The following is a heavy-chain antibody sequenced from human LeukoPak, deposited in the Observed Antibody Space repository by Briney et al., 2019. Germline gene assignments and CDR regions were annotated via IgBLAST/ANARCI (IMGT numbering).Heavy chain of an antibody. CDR2: IYTSGST. CDR1: GGSISSGSYY. J-gene: IGHJ6*03. CDR3: AREFGEFYYYYYYMDV. Sequence: PSETPSLTCTVSGGSISSGSYYWSWIRQPAGKGLEWIGRIYTSGSTNYNPSLKSRVTISVDTSKNQFSLKLSSVTAADTAVYYCAREFGEFYYYYYYMDVWGKGTTVTISS. V-gene: IGHV4-61*02. D-gene: IGHD3-10*01.